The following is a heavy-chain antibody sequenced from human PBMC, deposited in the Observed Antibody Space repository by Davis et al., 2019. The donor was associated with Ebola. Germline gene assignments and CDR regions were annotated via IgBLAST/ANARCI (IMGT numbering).Heavy chain of an antibody. CDR2: ISPITGGT. CDR1: GYRFTSYY. Sequence: ASVKVSCKASGYRFTSYYMHWVRQAPGQGLEWMGIISPITGGTSYAQNFQVRVNMTRDTSTSTVYMELSSLRSEDTATYFCARDFDGGNYYFDYWGPGTPVTVSS. D-gene: IGHD3-9*01. CDR3: ARDFDGGNYYFDY. J-gene: IGHJ4*02. V-gene: IGHV1-46*01.